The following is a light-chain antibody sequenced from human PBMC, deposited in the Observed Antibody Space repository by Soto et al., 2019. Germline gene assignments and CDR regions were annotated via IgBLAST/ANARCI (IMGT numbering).Light chain of an antibody. J-gene: IGKJ1*01. CDR1: QSVSSY. Sequence: EIVLTQAPSTLSLSPWERATLSFRASQSVSSYLAWYQQKPGQAPRLLIYDASNRATGIPARFSGSGSGTEFTLTISSLQSEDFGLYYCHQYNNFWTFGQGTKVDIK. V-gene: IGKV3-15*01. CDR2: DAS. CDR3: HQYNNFWT.